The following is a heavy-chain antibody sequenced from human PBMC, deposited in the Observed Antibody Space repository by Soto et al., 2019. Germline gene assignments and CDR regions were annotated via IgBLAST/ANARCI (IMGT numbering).Heavy chain of an antibody. D-gene: IGHD6-13*01. CDR1: GGSISSGDYY. CDR2: IYYSGST. V-gene: IGHV4-30-4*01. J-gene: IGHJ5*02. CDR3: ARERPDGSRLDP. Sequence: QVQLQESGPGLVKPSQTLSLTCTVSGGSISSGDYYWSWIRQPPGKGLEWIGYIYYSGSTYYNPSLKSRVTISVDTSMIQFPLKLSSVTAADTAVYYCARERPDGSRLDPWGQGTLVTVSS.